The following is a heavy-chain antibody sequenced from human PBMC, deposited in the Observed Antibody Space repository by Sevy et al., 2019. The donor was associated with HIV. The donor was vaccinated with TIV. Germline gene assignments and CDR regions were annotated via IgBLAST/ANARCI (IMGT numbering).Heavy chain of an antibody. J-gene: IGHJ4*02. D-gene: IGHD5-12*01. CDR2: ISHSGAT. V-gene: IGHV4-34*01. CDR1: GGSIGGYY. CDR3: AGGGEVATVLGFFDT. Sequence: SETLSLTCAVRGGSIGGYYWSWIRQAPGKGPEWIGEISHSGATNYNPSLASRVVISVDTSNNQLSLRRTALTAADSGEYVGAGGGEVATVLGFFDTWGQGTLVTVSS.